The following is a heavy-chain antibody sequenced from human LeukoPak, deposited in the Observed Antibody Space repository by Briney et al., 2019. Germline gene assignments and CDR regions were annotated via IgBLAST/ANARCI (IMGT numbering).Heavy chain of an antibody. CDR2: ISSSGSTI. CDR1: GFTFSHYY. V-gene: IGHV3-11*01. J-gene: IGHJ5*02. CDR3: AREDILTPGWFDP. Sequence: GGSLRLSCPASGFTFSHYYMRWLRQAPGKGLEWVSYISSSGSTIYYADSVKGRFTISRDNAKNSLYLQMNSLRAEDTAVYYCAREDILTPGWFDPWGQGTLVTVSS. D-gene: IGHD3-9*01.